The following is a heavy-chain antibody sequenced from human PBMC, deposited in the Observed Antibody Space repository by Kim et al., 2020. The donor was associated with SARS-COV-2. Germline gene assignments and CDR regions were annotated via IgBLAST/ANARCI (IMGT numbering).Heavy chain of an antibody. J-gene: IGHJ4*02. CDR1: GGSISSSSYY. CDR3: ARHSIVGAAIDY. CDR2: IFYSGST. V-gene: IGHV4-39*01. Sequence: SETLSLTCTVSGGSISSSSYYWGWIRQPPGKGLEWIGSIFYSGSTYYNPSIKSRVTISVDTSKNQFSLKLSSVTAADTAVYYCARHSIVGAAIDYWGQGTPVTVSS. D-gene: IGHD1-26*01.